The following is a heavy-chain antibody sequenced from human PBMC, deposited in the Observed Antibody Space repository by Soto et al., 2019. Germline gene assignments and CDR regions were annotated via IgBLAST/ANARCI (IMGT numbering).Heavy chain of an antibody. CDR2: FFSDAER. CDR3: ARMDGDYNYYGLDV. J-gene: IGHJ6*02. D-gene: IGHD4-17*01. CDR1: GFSLTNGRMC. V-gene: IGHV2-26*01. Sequence: SGPTLVNPTETLTLTCSVPGFSLTNGRMCVSWIRQPPGKALEWLAHFFSDAERSYSTSMQSRLNMYKDSSGSQVVLTMTNMAPADTATYFCARMDGDYNYYGLDVWGHGIAVTVSS.